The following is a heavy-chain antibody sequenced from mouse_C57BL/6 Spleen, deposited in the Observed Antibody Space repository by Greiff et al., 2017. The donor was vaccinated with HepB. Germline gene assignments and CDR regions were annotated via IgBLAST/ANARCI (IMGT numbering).Heavy chain of an antibody. V-gene: IGHV1-52*01. J-gene: IGHJ3*01. D-gene: IGHD2-4*01. CDR3: AIYHDYDQGFAY. CDR1: GYTFTSYW. CDR2: IDPSDSET. Sequence: QVQLQQPGAELVRPGSSVKLSCKASGYTFTSYWMHWVKQRPIQGLEWIGNIDPSDSETRYNQKFKDKATLTVDKSSSTAYMQLSSLTSEDSAVYYCAIYHDYDQGFAYWGQGTLVTVSA.